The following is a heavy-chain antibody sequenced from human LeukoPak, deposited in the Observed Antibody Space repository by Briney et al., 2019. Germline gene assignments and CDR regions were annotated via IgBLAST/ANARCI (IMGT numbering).Heavy chain of an antibody. CDR3: AASPTIYCSSTSCYRDTAPNDY. CDR2: ISWNSGSI. D-gene: IGHD2-2*01. V-gene: IGHV3-9*01. J-gene: IGHJ4*02. Sequence: PGRSLRLSCAASGFTFDDYAMHWVRQAPGKGLEWVSGISWNSGSIGYADSMKGRFTISRDNAKNSLYLQMNSLRAEDTAVYYCAASPTIYCSSTSCYRDTAPNDYWGQGTLVTVSS. CDR1: GFTFDDYA.